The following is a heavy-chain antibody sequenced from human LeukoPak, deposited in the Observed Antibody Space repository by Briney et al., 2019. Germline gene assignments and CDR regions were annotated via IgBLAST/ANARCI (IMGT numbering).Heavy chain of an antibody. CDR1: GYTFTDYY. Sequence: ASVRVSCKTSGYTFTDYYMHWVRQAPGQGLEWMGWINPNSGGTKYAQKFQGRVTMTRDTSISTAYMELSSLRSDDTAVYYCASVYSSGWYWDHWGQGTLATVSS. V-gene: IGHV1-2*02. D-gene: IGHD6-19*01. CDR3: ASVYSSGWYWDH. J-gene: IGHJ4*02. CDR2: INPNSGGT.